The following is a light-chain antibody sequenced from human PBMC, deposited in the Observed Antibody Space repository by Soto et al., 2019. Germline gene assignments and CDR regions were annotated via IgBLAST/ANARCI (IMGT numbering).Light chain of an antibody. CDR1: SSDVGRYNY. CDR3: GSYTTTYVRI. V-gene: IGLV2-14*01. CDR2: GVT. J-gene: IGLJ1*01. Sequence: LTQPASVSGSPGQSITISCTGTSSDVGRYNYVSWYQQYPGRAPKLIIYGVTNRPSGVSDRFSGSKSGNVASLSISGLQAADEADYYCGSYTTTYVRIFGTGTKVTVL.